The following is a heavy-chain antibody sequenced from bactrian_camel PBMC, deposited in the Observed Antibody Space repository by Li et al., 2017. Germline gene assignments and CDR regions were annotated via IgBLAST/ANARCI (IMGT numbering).Heavy chain of an antibody. Sequence: QVQLVESGGGLVQPGGSLRLSCAASGFIAIPYCMYWVRQAPGKGLEYVSKMCLGTGVTYYADSVKGRFTASRDNAKNSVYLQMDSLKFEDTALYYCATFGDDWDFSRADFAYWGQGTQVTVS. CDR2: MCLGTGVT. CDR1: GFIAIPYC. CDR3: ATFGDDWDFSRADFAY. J-gene: IGHJ6*01. D-gene: IGHD3*01. V-gene: IGHV3S1*01.